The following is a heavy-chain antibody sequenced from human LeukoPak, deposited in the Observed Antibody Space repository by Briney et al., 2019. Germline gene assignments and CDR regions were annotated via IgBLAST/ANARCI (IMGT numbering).Heavy chain of an antibody. D-gene: IGHD5-18*01. Sequence: SETLSLTCAVYGGSFSGYYWSWIRQPPGKGLEWIGEINHSGSTNYNPSLKSRVTISVDTSKNQSSLKLSSVTAADTAVYYCARGSTAMVFWGQGTLVTVSS. CDR1: GGSFSGYY. V-gene: IGHV4-34*01. CDR2: INHSGST. J-gene: IGHJ4*02. CDR3: ARGSTAMVF.